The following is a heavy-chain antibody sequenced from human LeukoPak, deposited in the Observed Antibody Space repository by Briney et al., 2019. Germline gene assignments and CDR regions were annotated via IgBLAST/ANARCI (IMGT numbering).Heavy chain of an antibody. CDR2: IKQDGSET. CDR1: GFTFTNNF. Sequence: GGSLRLSCAASGFTFTNNFMSWVRQVPGKGLEWVANIKQDGSETTYADSVRGRFTILRDNAKDSVYLQINSLRAEDSATYYCVREGFYFFDFWGQGTLVTVSS. CDR3: VREGFYFFDF. J-gene: IGHJ4*01. V-gene: IGHV3-7*01.